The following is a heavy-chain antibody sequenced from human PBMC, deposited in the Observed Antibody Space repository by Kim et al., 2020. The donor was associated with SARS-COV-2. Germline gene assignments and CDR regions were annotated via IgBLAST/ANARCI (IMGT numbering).Heavy chain of an antibody. J-gene: IGHJ4*02. CDR3: ARSKFFTSDLPHYYFDY. V-gene: IGHV1-69*04. CDR2: IIPILGIA. Sequence: SVKVSCKASGGTFSSYAISWVRQAPGQGLEWMGRIIPILGIANYAQKFQGRVTITADKSTSTAYMELSSLRSEDTAVYYCARSKFFTSDLPHYYFDYWGQGTLVAVSS. CDR1: GGTFSSYA. D-gene: IGHD3-3*02.